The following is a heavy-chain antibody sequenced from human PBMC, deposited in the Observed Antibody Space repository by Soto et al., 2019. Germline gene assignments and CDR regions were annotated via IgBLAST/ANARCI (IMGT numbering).Heavy chain of an antibody. J-gene: IGHJ4*02. V-gene: IGHV1-69*01. CDR3: ATNEGRDGYSFDY. Sequence: QVQLVQSGAEVKKPGSSVKVSCKASGVTFSRQDMRWVRQAPGQGLEWMGGIIPIFGTPQYAEKFQDRVTITEDESTSTAYMELSSLTSEDTAVYYWATNEGRDGYSFDYWGQGNLVTVSS. CDR1: GVTFSRQD. D-gene: IGHD5-12*01. CDR2: IIPIFGTP.